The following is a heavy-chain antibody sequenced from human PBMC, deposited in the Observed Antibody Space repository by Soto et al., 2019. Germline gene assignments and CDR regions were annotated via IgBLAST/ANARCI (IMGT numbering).Heavy chain of an antibody. Sequence: ESGGGLVQPGGSLRLYCVGSGFMFDSFAMNWVRQAPGKGLEWVAYINGGSDSIYYADSVKGRFTISRDNAKNSLYLQMNSLRAEDTAVYYCARGGGDDFWSGHYGMDVWGQGTTVTVSS. CDR2: INGGSDSI. V-gene: IGHV3-48*04. CDR3: ARGGGDDFWSGHYGMDV. CDR1: GFMFDSFA. J-gene: IGHJ6*02. D-gene: IGHD3-3*01.